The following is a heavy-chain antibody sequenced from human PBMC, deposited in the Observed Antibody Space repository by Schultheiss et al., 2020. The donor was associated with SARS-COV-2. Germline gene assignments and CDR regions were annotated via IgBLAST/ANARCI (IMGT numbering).Heavy chain of an antibody. J-gene: IGHJ4*02. CDR1: GFTFSSYE. CDR2: ISSSGSTI. CDR3: ARDARGWRAAPLLGEGY. V-gene: IGHV3-48*03. Sequence: GGSLRLSCAASGFTFSSYEMNWVRQAPGKGLEWVSYISSSGSTIYYADSVKGRFTISRDNAKNSLYVQMNSLRAEDTAVYYCARDARGWRAAPLLGEGYWGQGTLVTVSS. D-gene: IGHD3-16*01.